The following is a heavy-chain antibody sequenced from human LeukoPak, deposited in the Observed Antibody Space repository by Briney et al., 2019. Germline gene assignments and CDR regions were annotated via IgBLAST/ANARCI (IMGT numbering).Heavy chain of an antibody. V-gene: IGHV4-4*02. D-gene: IGHD6-13*01. CDR2: IYHSGST. J-gene: IGHJ3*02. CDR3: ARDRGSSWYGDAFDI. Sequence: SETLSLTCAVSGGSISSSNWWSWVRQPPGKGLAWIGEIYHSGSTNYNPSLKSRVTISVDKSKNQFSLKLSSVTAADTAVYYCARDRGSSWYGDAFDIWGQGTMVTVSS. CDR1: GGSISSSNW.